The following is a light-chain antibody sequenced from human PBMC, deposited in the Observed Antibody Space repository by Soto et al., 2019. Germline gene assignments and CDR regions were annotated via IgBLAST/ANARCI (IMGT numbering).Light chain of an antibody. CDR3: QQHKIWPLT. J-gene: IGKJ4*01. CDR1: QSVTSD. Sequence: EIGMTQSPATLSASTGESVSLACRASQSVTSDLFWYQHKPGQAPRLLLYAASTRATGIPARFRGSGGGSGTEFTLTIRSLQSGDFAVYYCQQHKIWPLTFGGGTKVEIE. V-gene: IGKV3-15*01. CDR2: AAS.